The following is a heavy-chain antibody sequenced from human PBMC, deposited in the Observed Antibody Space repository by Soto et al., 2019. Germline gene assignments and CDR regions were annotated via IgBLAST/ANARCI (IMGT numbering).Heavy chain of an antibody. CDR3: AREISTGGLYVWFDP. Sequence: SETLSLTCTVSGGSISGYYWNWIRQPPGKGLGWIGYIFYNGNTDYNPSLKSRVSITVDRSKNQFSLKLSSVTAADTAIYYCAREISTGGLYVWFDPWGQGTLVTVSS. D-gene: IGHD2-8*01. CDR2: IFYNGNT. CDR1: GGSISGYY. V-gene: IGHV4-59*12. J-gene: IGHJ5*02.